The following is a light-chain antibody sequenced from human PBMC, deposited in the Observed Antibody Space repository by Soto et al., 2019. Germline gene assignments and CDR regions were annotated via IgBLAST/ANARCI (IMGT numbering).Light chain of an antibody. CDR3: AAWDDSLNGVV. CDR1: SSNIGTNT. J-gene: IGLJ2*01. CDR2: SNN. Sequence: QSVLTQPPSASGTPGQRVTISCSGSSSNIGTNTVHWYQQLPGTAPQLLIYSNNQRPSGVPDRFSASKSGPSASLAISGLQSEDEADYYCAAWDDSLNGVVFGGGTKVTVL. V-gene: IGLV1-44*01.